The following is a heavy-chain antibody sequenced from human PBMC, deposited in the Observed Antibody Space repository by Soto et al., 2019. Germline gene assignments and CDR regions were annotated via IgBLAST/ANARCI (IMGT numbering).Heavy chain of an antibody. D-gene: IGHD5-12*01. V-gene: IGHV4-4*07. Sequence: SETLSLTCTVSVGSISSYYWSLIRQPAGKGLEWIGRIYTSGSTNYNPSLKSRVTMSVDTSKNQFSLKLSSVTAADTAVYYSATDLATIDDYSYYYGMDVWGQGNTVTVSS. CDR2: IYTSGST. CDR3: ATDLATIDDYSYYYGMDV. CDR1: VGSISSYY. J-gene: IGHJ6*02.